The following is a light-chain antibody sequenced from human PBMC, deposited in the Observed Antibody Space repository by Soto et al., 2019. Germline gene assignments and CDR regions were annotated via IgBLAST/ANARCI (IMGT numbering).Light chain of an antibody. Sequence: QSALTQPASVSGSPGQSITISCTGTSSDVGGYNYVTWYQQHPGKAPKHMIYDVSNRPSGVSTRFSSSKSGNTASLTISGLQAEDEADYYCSSYTSSSTLVVFGGGTQLTVL. CDR2: DVS. V-gene: IGLV2-14*01. CDR3: SSYTSSSTLVV. CDR1: SSDVGGYNY. J-gene: IGLJ2*01.